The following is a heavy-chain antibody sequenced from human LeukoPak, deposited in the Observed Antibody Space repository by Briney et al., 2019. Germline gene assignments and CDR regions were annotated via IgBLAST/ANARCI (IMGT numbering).Heavy chain of an antibody. CDR1: GGSISSYY. CDR2: IYYSGST. V-gene: IGHV4-59*08. Sequence: PSETLSLTCTASGGSISSYYWSWIRQPPGKGLEWIGYIYYSGSTNYNPSLKSRVTISVDTSKNQFSLKLSSVTAADTAVYYCARLPPIRCSSTSCSDYWGQGTLVTVSS. CDR3: ARLPPIRCSSTSCSDY. D-gene: IGHD2-2*01. J-gene: IGHJ4*02.